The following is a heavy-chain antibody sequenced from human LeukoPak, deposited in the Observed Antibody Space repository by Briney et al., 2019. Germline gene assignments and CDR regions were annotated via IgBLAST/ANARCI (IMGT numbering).Heavy chain of an antibody. CDR2: IKQDGSEK. Sequence: GGSLRLSCAASGFTFSSYWMSWVRQAPGKGLEWVANIKQDGSEKYHVDSVKGRFTISRDNAKNSLYLQMNSLRAEDTVVYYCARDLGSWYGDYWGQGTLVTVSS. CDR3: ARDLGSWYGDY. V-gene: IGHV3-7*01. D-gene: IGHD6-13*01. CDR1: GFTFSSYW. J-gene: IGHJ4*02.